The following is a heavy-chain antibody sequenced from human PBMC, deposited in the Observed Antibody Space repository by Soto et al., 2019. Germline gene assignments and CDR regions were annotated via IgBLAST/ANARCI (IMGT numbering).Heavy chain of an antibody. CDR2: ISSSSSYI. CDR1: GFTFSSYS. V-gene: IGHV3-21*01. CDR3: ARDDSSGYYSGIFDY. D-gene: IGHD3-22*01. Sequence: EVQLVESGGGLVKPGGSLRLSCAASGFTFSSYSMNWVRQAPGKGLEWVSSISSSSSYIYYADSVKGRFTISRDNAQDSLYLQMNSLRAEDTAVYYCARDDSSGYYSGIFDYWGQGPLVTVSS. J-gene: IGHJ4*02.